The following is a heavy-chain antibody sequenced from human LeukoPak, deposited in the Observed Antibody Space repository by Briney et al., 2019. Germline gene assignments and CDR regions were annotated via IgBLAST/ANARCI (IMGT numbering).Heavy chain of an antibody. CDR2: IIPIFGTA. Sequence: ASVKVSCKVSGGTFSSYAISWVRQAPGQGLEWMGGIIPIFGTANYAQKFQGRVTITADESTSTAYMELSSLRSEDTAVYYCARGGRPGIAAAGTGMDVWGKGTTVTVSS. CDR1: GGTFSSYA. V-gene: IGHV1-69*13. J-gene: IGHJ6*04. D-gene: IGHD6-13*01. CDR3: ARGGRPGIAAAGTGMDV.